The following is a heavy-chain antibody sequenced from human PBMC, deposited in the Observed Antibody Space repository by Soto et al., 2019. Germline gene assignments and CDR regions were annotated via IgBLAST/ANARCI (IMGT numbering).Heavy chain of an antibody. Sequence: GGSLRLSCAASGFTFSSYDMHWVRQATGKGLEWVSAIGTAGDTYYPGSVKGRFTISRENAKNSLYLQMNSLRAGDTAVYYCARAEGSGAFDIWGQGTMVTVSS. D-gene: IGHD3-3*01. CDR3: ARAEGSGAFDI. CDR2: IGTAGDT. J-gene: IGHJ3*02. CDR1: GFTFSSYD. V-gene: IGHV3-13*04.